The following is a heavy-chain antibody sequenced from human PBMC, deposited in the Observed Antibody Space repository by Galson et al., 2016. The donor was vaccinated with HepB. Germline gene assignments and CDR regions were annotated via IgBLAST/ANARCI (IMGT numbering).Heavy chain of an antibody. CDR3: VKGAGTIDY. CDR2: ISSSSNSM. Sequence: SLRPSCAASGFIFNSYSMNWVRQAPGKGLEWISYISSSSNSMYYADSVKGRFTISRDNAKNSLYLQMNSLRDEDTAAYYCVKGAGTIDYWGQGTLVTVSS. CDR1: GFIFNSYS. V-gene: IGHV3-48*02. D-gene: IGHD6-19*01. J-gene: IGHJ4*02.